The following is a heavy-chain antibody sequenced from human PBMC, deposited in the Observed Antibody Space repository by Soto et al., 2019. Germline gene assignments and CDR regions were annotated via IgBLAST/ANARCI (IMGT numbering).Heavy chain of an antibody. Sequence: QVQLVQSGAEVKKPGASVKVACKASGYTFTSYGFGWVRQAPGQGLEWMGWIGAYSGNKDYAQNLKGRVTMTTDTSTSTTYMELRSLRSDDTAVYYCARVGSSSFSGMDVWGQGTTVTVSS. J-gene: IGHJ6*02. D-gene: IGHD6-13*01. V-gene: IGHV1-18*01. CDR2: IGAYSGNK. CDR1: GYTFTSYG. CDR3: ARVGSSSFSGMDV.